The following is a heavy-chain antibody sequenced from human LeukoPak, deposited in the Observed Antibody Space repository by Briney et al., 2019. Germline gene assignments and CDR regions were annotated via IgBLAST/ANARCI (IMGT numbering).Heavy chain of an antibody. CDR2: IYTSGST. D-gene: IGHD3-22*01. CDR3: ARVEHYYDSSGSSDYMDV. CDR1: GGSISSNSYY. V-gene: IGHV4-61*05. Sequence: SETLSLTCAVSGGSISSNSYYWGWIRQPPGKGLEWIGRIYTSGSTNYNPSLKSRVTMSVDTSKNQFSLKLSSVTAADTAVYYCARVEHYYDSSGSSDYMDVWGKGTTVTISS. J-gene: IGHJ6*03.